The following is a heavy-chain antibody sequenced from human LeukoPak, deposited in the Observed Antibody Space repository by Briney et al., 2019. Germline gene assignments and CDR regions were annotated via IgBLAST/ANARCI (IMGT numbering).Heavy chain of an antibody. J-gene: IGHJ5*02. CDR1: GFTFSSYA. Sequence: PGGSLRLSCAASGFTFSSYAMNWVRQAPGKGLEWVASISGSSSQIYYLDSVKGRFTISRDNAKNSVYLQMNSLRAEDTALYHCARDYGYCSSISCSNWFDPWGHGTLVTVSS. V-gene: IGHV3-21*01. CDR2: ISGSSSQI. CDR3: ARDYGYCSSISCSNWFDP. D-gene: IGHD2-2*03.